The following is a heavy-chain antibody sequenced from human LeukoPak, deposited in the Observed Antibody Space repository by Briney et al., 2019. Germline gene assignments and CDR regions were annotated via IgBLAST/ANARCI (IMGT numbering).Heavy chain of an antibody. CDR1: GFTFSSYW. Sequence: QTGGSLRLSCAASGFTFSSYWMHWVRQAPGKGLVWVSRINSDGSSTSYADSVKGRFTISRDNAKNTLYLQMNSLRAEDTAVYYCARDINPHNWYDFWSGYLYYFDYWGQGTLVTVSS. D-gene: IGHD3-3*01. J-gene: IGHJ4*02. V-gene: IGHV3-74*01. CDR3: ARDINPHNWYDFWSGYLYYFDY. CDR2: INSDGSST.